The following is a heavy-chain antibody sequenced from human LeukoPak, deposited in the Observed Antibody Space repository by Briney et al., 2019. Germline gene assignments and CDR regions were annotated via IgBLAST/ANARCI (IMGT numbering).Heavy chain of an antibody. Sequence: SETLSLTCTVSGSITNYYWTWIRQPPGKGLEWIGYIYSSGTTNYNPSLKSRVTMSVDTSKNQFSLKLSSVTAADTAVYYCARGPVPAAMDWFDPWGQGNLVTVSS. CDR2: IYSSGTT. CDR1: GSITNYY. CDR3: ARGPVPAAMDWFDP. V-gene: IGHV4-59*12. J-gene: IGHJ5*02. D-gene: IGHD2-2*01.